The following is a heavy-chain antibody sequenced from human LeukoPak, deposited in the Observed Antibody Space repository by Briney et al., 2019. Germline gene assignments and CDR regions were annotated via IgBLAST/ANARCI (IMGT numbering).Heavy chain of an antibody. CDR1: GYAIISGGFS. D-gene: IGHD3-10*01. CDR2: IYDRGPA. J-gene: IGHJ5*02. V-gene: IGHV4-30-2*01. Sequence: SETLSLTCTVSGYAIISGGFSWNWIRQPPGKGLEWIGCIYDRGPAHYNPSLKSRFTISVDRPKNQFFLNVTSLTAADTAVYYCARSRQASGLLSSWGQGTRVVVSS. CDR3: ARSRQASGLLSS.